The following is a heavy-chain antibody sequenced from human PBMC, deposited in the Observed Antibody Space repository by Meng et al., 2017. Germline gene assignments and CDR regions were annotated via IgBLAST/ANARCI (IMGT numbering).Heavy chain of an antibody. CDR1: WDSVSSNSAA. CDR3: ARGSYSFDS. J-gene: IGHJ4*02. D-gene: IGHD1-26*01. Sequence: QVPQSGPGLVKPSPTLSFLCSISWDSVSSNSAAWNWIRQSPSRGLEWLGRAYYRSKWSHDYAESVKSRISIDPDTSKNQFSLQLRSVTPEDSAVYYCARGSYSFDSWGQRTLVTVSS. V-gene: IGHV6-1*01. CDR2: AYYRSKWSH.